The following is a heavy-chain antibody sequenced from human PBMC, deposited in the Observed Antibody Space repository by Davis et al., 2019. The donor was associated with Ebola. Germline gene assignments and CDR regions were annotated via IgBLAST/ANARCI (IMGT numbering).Heavy chain of an antibody. V-gene: IGHV1-24*01. Sequence: ASVKVSCKASGYTFTSYDINWVRQAPGKGLEWLGGFDPEVGETTYAQKFQGRVTMTEATSTDTAYMELSSLRSDDTAVYYCATNRGYWGQGTLVTVSS. CDR3: ATNRGY. CDR2: FDPEVGET. CDR1: GYTFTSYD. J-gene: IGHJ4*02. D-gene: IGHD3-16*02.